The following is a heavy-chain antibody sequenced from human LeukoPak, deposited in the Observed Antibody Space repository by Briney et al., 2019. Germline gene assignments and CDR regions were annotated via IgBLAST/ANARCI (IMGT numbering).Heavy chain of an antibody. J-gene: IGHJ3*02. CDR3: ARGSSLRDADAFDI. D-gene: IGHD4-17*01. CDR2: INHSGST. CDR1: GGSFSYYY. V-gene: IGHV4-34*01. Sequence: SETLSLTCAVYGGSFSYYYWSWIRQPPGRGLEWIGEINHSGSTNYNPSLKSRVTISVDTSKNQFSLKLSSVAAADTAVYYCARGSSLRDADAFDIWGQGTMVTVSS.